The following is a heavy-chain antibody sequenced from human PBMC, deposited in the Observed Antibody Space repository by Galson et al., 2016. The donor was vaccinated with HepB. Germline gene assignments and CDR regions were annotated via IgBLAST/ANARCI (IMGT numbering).Heavy chain of an antibody. J-gene: IGHJ4*02. V-gene: IGHV4-34*01. CDR3: ARGRGGTPWAFDY. D-gene: IGHD3-16*01. CDR1: GESFSGSF. CDR2: INHSGST. Sequence: SETLSLTCAVYGESFSGSFWSWIRQPPGKGLEWIGEINHSGSTNYNPSLKSRVSISIDTSKNHFSLKLTSVIAADTAVYYCARGRGGTPWAFDYWGRGTLVPVSS.